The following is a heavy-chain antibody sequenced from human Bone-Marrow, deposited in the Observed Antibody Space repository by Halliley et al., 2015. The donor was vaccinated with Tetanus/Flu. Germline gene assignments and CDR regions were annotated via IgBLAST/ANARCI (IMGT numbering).Heavy chain of an antibody. CDR2: NKTKTEGETT. Sequence: EGLGGVGRNKTKTEGETTDYGAPVKGRFIVSRDDSKSKLYLQMTSLRTEDTAVYYCFGDPDYWGQGTLVTVSS. D-gene: IGHD3-10*01. J-gene: IGHJ4*02. V-gene: IGHV3-15*01. CDR3: FGDPDY.